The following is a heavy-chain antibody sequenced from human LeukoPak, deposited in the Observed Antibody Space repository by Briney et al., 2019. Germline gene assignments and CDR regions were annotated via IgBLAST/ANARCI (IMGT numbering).Heavy chain of an antibody. J-gene: IGHJ4*02. CDR2: VTWNGGRT. Sequence: PGGSLRLSCAASGFIFDDYGMSWVRQAPGKGLEWVSGVTWNGGRTGYADSVKGRFTISRDNAKNSLYLQMNSLRAEDTAVYYCARGPSGSYSHFDYWGQGTLVSVSS. CDR1: GFIFDDYG. V-gene: IGHV3-20*04. CDR3: ARGPSGSYSHFDY. D-gene: IGHD1-26*01.